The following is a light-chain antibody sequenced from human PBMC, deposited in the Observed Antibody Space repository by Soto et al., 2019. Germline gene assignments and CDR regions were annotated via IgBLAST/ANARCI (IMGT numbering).Light chain of an antibody. V-gene: IGKV1-5*01. Sequence: DIQMTQSPSTLSASVGDRVTITRPASQSISSWLAWYQQKPGKAPKLLMYDASSLERGVPSRFSGSGSGTEFTLTISSLQPDEFATYYCQQYDTNSRTFGQGTKLDIK. CDR2: DAS. CDR1: QSISSW. J-gene: IGKJ1*01. CDR3: QQYDTNSRT.